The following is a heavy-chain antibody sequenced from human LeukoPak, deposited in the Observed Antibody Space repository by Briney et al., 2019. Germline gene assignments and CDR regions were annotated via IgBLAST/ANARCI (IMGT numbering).Heavy chain of an antibody. D-gene: IGHD5-12*01. CDR3: ARQLHSGYDPDY. J-gene: IGHJ4*02. CDR1: GYSFTSYW. Sequence: GESLKITCKGSGYSFTSYWISWVRQMPGKGLEWMGRIDPSDSYTNYSPSFQGHVTISADKSISTAYLQWSSLKASDTAMYYCARQLHSGYDPDYWGQGTLVIVSS. V-gene: IGHV5-10-1*01. CDR2: IDPSDSYT.